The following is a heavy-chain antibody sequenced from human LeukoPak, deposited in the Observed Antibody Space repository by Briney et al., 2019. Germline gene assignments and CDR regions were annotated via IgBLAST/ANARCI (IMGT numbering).Heavy chain of an antibody. D-gene: IGHD1-26*01. V-gene: IGHV3-33*01. CDR1: GFTFSSYG. J-gene: IGHJ5*02. CDR3: ARSVGATTDWFDP. Sequence: GRSLRLSCAASGFTFSSYGMCWVRQAPGKGLEWVAVLWFDASNKYYADSVKGRFTISRDNSKNTLYLEMNSLRGEDTAAYYCARSVGATTDWFDPWGQGTQVIVSS. CDR2: LWFDASNK.